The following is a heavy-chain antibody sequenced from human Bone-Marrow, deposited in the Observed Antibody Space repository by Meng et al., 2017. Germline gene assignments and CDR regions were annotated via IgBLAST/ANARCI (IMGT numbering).Heavy chain of an antibody. CDR3: SGHVDD. CDR1: GFTSSNAW. V-gene: IGHV3-15*01. CDR2: MKSNVDGGTV. Sequence: GESLKISCAASGFTSSNAWMTWVRQAPGKGLEWIGRMKSNVDGGTVDYAAAVKGRFFISRDDSENTFYLQMNSLKTEDTAVYYCSGHVDDWGQGTLVTVSS. J-gene: IGHJ4*02.